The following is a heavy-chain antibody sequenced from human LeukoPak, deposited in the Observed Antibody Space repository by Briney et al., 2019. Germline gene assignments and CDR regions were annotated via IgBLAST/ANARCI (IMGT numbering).Heavy chain of an antibody. CDR3: ARDPAYDSSGYYDWFDP. CDR2: IYTSGST. V-gene: IGHV4-4*07. CDR1: GGSISSYY. Sequence: PSETLFLTCTVSGGSISSYYWSWIRQPAGKGLEWIGRIYTSGSTNYNPSLKSRVTMSVDTSKNQFSLKLSSVTAADTAVYYCARDPAYDSSGYYDWFDPWGQGTLVTVSS. D-gene: IGHD3-22*01. J-gene: IGHJ5*02.